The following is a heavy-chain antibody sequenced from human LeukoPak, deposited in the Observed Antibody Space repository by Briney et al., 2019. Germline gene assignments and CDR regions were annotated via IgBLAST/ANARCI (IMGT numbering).Heavy chain of an antibody. Sequence: PGGSLRLSCAASGFTFSDYYMSWIRQAPGKGLEWVSYISSSGSTIYYADSVKGRFTISRDNAKNSLYLQMNSLGAEDTAVYYCARETRWLQLPDWFDPWGQGTLVTVSS. CDR1: GFTFSDYY. CDR2: ISSSGSTI. CDR3: ARETRWLQLPDWFDP. J-gene: IGHJ5*02. D-gene: IGHD5-24*01. V-gene: IGHV3-11*04.